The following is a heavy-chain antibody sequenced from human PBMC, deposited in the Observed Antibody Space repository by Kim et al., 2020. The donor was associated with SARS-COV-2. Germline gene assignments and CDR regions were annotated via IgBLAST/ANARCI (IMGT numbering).Heavy chain of an antibody. J-gene: IGHJ5*02. CDR3: ARQEGATNWSDP. Sequence: STPSLKSGVTISVDSPKNQFSLRLSSVTAADTAVYYCARQEGATNWSDPWGQGTLVTVSS. D-gene: IGHD1-26*01. V-gene: IGHV4-30-2*03.